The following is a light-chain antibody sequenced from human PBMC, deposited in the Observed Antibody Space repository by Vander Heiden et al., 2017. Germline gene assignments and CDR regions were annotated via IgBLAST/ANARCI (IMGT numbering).Light chain of an antibody. CDR3: QVWDSNSDHCV. Sequence: SYVPTQPPSVSVAPGQTARIPCGGNNIGSKSVVYDDRDRPSGIPERFSGSHYGNKATLTNSRVEAGDGADYYCQVWDSNSDHCVFGTGTKVTVL. J-gene: IGLJ1*01. V-gene: IGLV3-21*02. CDR2: DDR. CDR1: NIGSKS.